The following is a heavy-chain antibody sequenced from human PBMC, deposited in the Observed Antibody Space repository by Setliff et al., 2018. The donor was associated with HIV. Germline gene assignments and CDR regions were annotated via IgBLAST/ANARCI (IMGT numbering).Heavy chain of an antibody. J-gene: IGHJ4*02. CDR2: IYYSGSA. CDR1: SGSISSSSYY. Sequence: SETLSLTCTVSSGSISSSSYYWGWIRQPPGKGLEWIGSIYYSGSAYYNPSLKSRVTISVDTSKNQFSLKLTSVTAADTAVYYCARHGGRSGSYWGGGDYWGQGTLVTVSS. D-gene: IGHD1-26*01. V-gene: IGHV4-39*01. CDR3: ARHGGRSGSYWGGGDY.